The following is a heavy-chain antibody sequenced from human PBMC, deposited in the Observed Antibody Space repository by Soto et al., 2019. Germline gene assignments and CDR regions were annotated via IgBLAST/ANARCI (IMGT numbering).Heavy chain of an antibody. Sequence: ASVKVSCKASGHTFTGHYIHWMRQAPEQGPEWMGEIGPESGATRYAQRFQGRVTMTRDMSITTVYMELNNLSPDDTAVYYCGRGRSGQIVVFYWGQGTPVTVSS. J-gene: IGHJ4*02. CDR3: GRGRSGQIVVFY. CDR1: GHTFTGHY. CDR2: IGPESGAT. D-gene: IGHD1-26*01. V-gene: IGHV1-2*02.